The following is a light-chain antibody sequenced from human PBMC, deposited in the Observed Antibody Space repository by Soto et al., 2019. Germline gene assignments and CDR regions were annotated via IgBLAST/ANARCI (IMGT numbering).Light chain of an antibody. CDR1: QSVSSN. V-gene: IGKV3-15*01. CDR3: QQYNNWPPLT. CDR2: GAS. Sequence: EIAMPQSPATLSVSPGESETLSCRASQSVSSNLAWYQQKPGQAPRLLIYGASTRATGIPARFSGSGSGTEFTLTIRSLQSEDLAVYYCQQYNNWPPLTFGGGTKVDIK. J-gene: IGKJ4*01.